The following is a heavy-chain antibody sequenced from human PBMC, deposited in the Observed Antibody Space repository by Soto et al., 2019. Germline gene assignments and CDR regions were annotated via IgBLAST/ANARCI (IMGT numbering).Heavy chain of an antibody. Sequence: QVQLVQSGAEVKKPGASVKVSCKASGYTFTNHDINWVRQATGQGLEWMGWMNPNSGNTDYAQKFQGRVTMTRDTSISTAYMELSSLRSEDTAVYYCARGAGEQWLVEFAYWGQGTLVTVSS. CDR3: ARGAGEQWLVEFAY. J-gene: IGHJ4*02. V-gene: IGHV1-8*01. CDR1: GYTFTNHD. CDR2: MNPNSGNT. D-gene: IGHD6-19*01.